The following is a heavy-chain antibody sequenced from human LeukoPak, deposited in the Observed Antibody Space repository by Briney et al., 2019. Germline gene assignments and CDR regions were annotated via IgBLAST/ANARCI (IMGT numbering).Heavy chain of an antibody. Sequence: PSETLSLTCTVSGASISPYYWSWFRQPPGKGLEWIGYIHYSGNTDYNPSLKSRVTTSVDRSKNQFSLKLSSVTAADTAVYYCARGKSYVWNDLAGFDPWGQGTLVTVSS. J-gene: IGHJ5*02. D-gene: IGHD1-1*01. CDR1: GASISPYY. CDR2: IHYSGNT. CDR3: ARGKSYVWNDLAGFDP. V-gene: IGHV4-59*12.